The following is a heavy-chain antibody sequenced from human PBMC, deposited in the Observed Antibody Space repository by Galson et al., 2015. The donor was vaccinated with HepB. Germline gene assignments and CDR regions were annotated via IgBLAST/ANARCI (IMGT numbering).Heavy chain of an antibody. CDR1: GFTFSSYA. CDR2: ISYDGSNK. V-gene: IGHV3-30-3*01. CDR3: ARYSSGVDY. D-gene: IGHD6-19*01. J-gene: IGHJ4*02. Sequence: SLRLSCAASGFTFSSYAMHWVRQAPGKGLEWVAVISYDGSNKYYADSVKGRFTISRDNSKNTLYLQMNSLRAEDTAVYYCARYSSGVDYWGQGTLVTVSS.